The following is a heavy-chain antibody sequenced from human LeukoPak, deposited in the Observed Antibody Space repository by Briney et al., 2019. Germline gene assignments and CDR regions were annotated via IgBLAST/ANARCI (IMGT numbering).Heavy chain of an antibody. Sequence: PGGSLRLSCAASGFTFSNYAMTWVRQAPGKGLEWVSGISGSGSSTYYADSVKGRFTISRDNSKNTLYLQMNSLRVEDTAVYYCARESAVTMADYGMDVWGQGTTVTVSS. V-gene: IGHV3-23*01. CDR2: ISGSGSST. D-gene: IGHD4-17*01. CDR3: ARESAVTMADYGMDV. CDR1: GFTFSNYA. J-gene: IGHJ6*02.